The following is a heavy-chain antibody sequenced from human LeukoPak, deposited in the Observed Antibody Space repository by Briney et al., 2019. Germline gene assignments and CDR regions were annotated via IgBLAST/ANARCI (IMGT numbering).Heavy chain of an antibody. CDR3: TTLIGYCSSTSCYHALYYYYIDV. D-gene: IGHD2-2*01. CDR1: GFTFSSYS. V-gene: IGHV3-21*01. CDR2: ISSSSSYI. J-gene: IGHJ6*03. Sequence: GGSLRLSCAASGFTFSSYSMNWVRQAPGKGLEWVSSISSSSSYIYYADSVKGRFTISRDNAKNSLYLQMNSLRAEDTAVYYCTTLIGYCSSTSCYHALYYYYIDVWGKGTTVTFSS.